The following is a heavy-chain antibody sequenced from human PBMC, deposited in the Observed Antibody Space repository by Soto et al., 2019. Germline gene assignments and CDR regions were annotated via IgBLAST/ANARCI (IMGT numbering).Heavy chain of an antibody. CDR1: GYTFTRYT. Sequence: VPLVQSGAEVKQPGASVKISCKASGYTFTRYTMNWVRQAPGQRLEWMGWINPDNGNTKSSQKFQDRVIITRDTSASTAYMDLSSLRSEDTAVYYCARGIATGQLDPWGQGTLVTVSS. J-gene: IGHJ5*02. CDR2: INPDNGNT. V-gene: IGHV1-3*01. D-gene: IGHD2-15*01. CDR3: ARGIATGQLDP.